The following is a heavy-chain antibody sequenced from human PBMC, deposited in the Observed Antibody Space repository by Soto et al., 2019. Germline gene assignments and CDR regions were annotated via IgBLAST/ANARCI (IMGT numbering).Heavy chain of an antibody. CDR3: AGEGYSGGCYYDWFHP. CDR1: GGSISSGGYY. Sequence: SETLSLTCTVSGGSISSGGYYWSWIRQHPGKGLEWIGYIYYSGSTYYNPSLKSRVSISVDTSKNQFSLKLSSVTAADTAGYYCAGEGYSGGCYYDWFHPWGQGPLVTVS. D-gene: IGHD6-19*01. J-gene: IGHJ5*02. CDR2: IYYSGST. V-gene: IGHV4-31*03.